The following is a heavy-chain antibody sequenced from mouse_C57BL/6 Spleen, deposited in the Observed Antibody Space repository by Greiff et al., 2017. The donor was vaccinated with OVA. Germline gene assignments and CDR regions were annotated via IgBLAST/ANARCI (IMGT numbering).Heavy chain of an antibody. Sequence: LVESGAELVKPGASVKMSCKASGYTFTTYPIEWMKQNHGKSLEWIGNFHPYNDDTKYNEKFKGKATLTVEKSSSTVYLELSRLTSDDSAVYYCARGEFDYGAWFAYWGQGTLVTVSA. D-gene: IGHD2-4*01. CDR3: ARGEFDYGAWFAY. CDR1: GYTFTTYP. CDR2: FHPYNDDT. V-gene: IGHV1-47*01. J-gene: IGHJ3*01.